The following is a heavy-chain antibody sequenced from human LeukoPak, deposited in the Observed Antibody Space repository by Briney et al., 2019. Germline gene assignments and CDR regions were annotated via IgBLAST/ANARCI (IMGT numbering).Heavy chain of an antibody. Sequence: RPSETLSLTCTVSGGPISSSFYNCAWIRQSPGKGLEWIGSMSCSGNTYYNPSLKSRVSMSVDASNSQFSLRLRSVTAADTAIYYCARDRSPFYYYFMDVWGKGTTVSVSS. D-gene: IGHD2-15*01. V-gene: IGHV4-39*02. CDR1: GGPISSSFYN. J-gene: IGHJ6*03. CDR3: ARDRSPFYYYFMDV. CDR2: MSCSGNT.